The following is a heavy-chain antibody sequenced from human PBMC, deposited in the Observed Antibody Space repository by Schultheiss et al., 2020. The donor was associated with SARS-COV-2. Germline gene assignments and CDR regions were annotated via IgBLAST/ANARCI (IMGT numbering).Heavy chain of an antibody. V-gene: IGHV4-31*03. CDR2: ISYSGST. J-gene: IGHJ4*02. CDR3: ARQGSRYPLDY. CDR1: GGSISSGGYF. Sequence: TLSLTCTVSGGSISSGGYFWTWIRQRPGKGLEWIGYISYSGSTYYNPSLKSRLTISVDKSQNHLSLKLSSVTAADTAVYYCARQGSRYPLDYWGQGTLVTVSS. D-gene: IGHD3-16*02.